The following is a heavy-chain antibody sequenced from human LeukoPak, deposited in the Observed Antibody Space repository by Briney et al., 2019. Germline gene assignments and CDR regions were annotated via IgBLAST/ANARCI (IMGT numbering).Heavy chain of an antibody. CDR1: GGSFSGYY. J-gene: IGHJ4*02. Sequence: PSETLSLTCAVYGGSFSGYYWSWIRQPPGKGLDWIGEINHSGSTNYNPSLKSRVTISVDTCKNQFSLKLSSVTAADTAVYYCARRPRNSGSYDSPSGLDYWSQGTLVTVSS. CDR3: ARRPRNSGSYDSPSGLDY. D-gene: IGHD1-26*01. CDR2: INHSGST. V-gene: IGHV4-34*01.